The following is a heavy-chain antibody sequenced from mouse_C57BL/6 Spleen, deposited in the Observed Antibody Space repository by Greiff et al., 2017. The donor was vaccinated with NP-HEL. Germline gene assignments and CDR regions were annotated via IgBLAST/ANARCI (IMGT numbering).Heavy chain of an antibody. J-gene: IGHJ2*01. V-gene: IGHV3-2*02. CDR2: ISYSGST. Sequence: EVKLQESGPGLVKPSQSLSLTCTVTGYSITSGYGWNWIRQFPGNQLEWMGYISYSGSTNYNPSLKSRISITPDTSKNQFFLQVNSVTTEDTATYYCARTSRIKYWGQGTTLTVSS. D-gene: IGHD3-3*01. CDR3: ARTSRIKY. CDR1: GYSITSGYG.